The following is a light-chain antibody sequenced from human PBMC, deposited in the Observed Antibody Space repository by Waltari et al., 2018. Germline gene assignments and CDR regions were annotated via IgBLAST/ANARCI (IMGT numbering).Light chain of an antibody. CDR2: AAS. Sequence: DIQMTQSPSSVSASIGDSVTISCRASQDVSTWVAWYQQKPGKAPNLLISAASSLQSGVPSRFSGSGSGTDFTLTISGLQPEDFTIYFCQQTDSFPLTFGGGTKVELK. CDR1: QDVSTW. CDR3: QQTDSFPLT. V-gene: IGKV1-12*01. J-gene: IGKJ4*01.